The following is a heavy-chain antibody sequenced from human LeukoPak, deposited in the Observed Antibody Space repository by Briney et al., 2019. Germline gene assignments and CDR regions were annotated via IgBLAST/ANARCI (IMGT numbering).Heavy chain of an antibody. V-gene: IGHV3-7*01. CDR3: ARDGGELWPLDE. Sequence: RPGGSLRLSCVASGFPFKGYWMTWVRQSPGKGLDWVANIKPVGSETNYLDSVKGRFTISRDNARDSLFLEMNNLRVDDTAVYYCARDGGELWPLDEWGQGILVTVSS. CDR1: GFPFKGYW. J-gene: IGHJ4*02. CDR2: IKPVGSET. D-gene: IGHD3-10*01.